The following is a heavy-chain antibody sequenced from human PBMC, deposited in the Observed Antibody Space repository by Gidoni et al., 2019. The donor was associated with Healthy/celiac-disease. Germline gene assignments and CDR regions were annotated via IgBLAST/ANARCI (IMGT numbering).Heavy chain of an antibody. D-gene: IGHD2-2*01. CDR2: IKSKTDGGTT. CDR1: GFTFSNAW. CDR3: TTHDTIVVVPAAMRPFDY. V-gene: IGHV3-15*01. Sequence: EVQLVESGGGLVKPGGSLRLSCAPSGFTFSNAWMSWVRQAPGKGLEWVGRIKSKTDGGTTDYAAPVKGRFTISRDDSKNTLYLQMNSLKTEDTAVYYCTTHDTIVVVPAAMRPFDYWGQGTLVTVSS. J-gene: IGHJ4*02.